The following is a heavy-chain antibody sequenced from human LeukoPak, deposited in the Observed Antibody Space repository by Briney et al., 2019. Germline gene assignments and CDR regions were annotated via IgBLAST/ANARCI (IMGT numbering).Heavy chain of an antibody. CDR3: ARGPLYGSGSYYNAALDY. CDR1: GYTFTSYY. D-gene: IGHD3-10*01. J-gene: IGHJ4*02. V-gene: IGHV1-46*01. Sequence: ASVKVSCKASGYTFTSYYMHWVRQAPGQGLEWMGLINPSGGSTSYAQKFQGRVTMTRDTSTSTVYMELSSLRSEDTAVYYCARGPLYGSGSYYNAALDYWGQGTLVTVSS. CDR2: INPSGGST.